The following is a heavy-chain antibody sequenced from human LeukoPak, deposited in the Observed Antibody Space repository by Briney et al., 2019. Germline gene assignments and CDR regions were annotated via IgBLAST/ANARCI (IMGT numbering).Heavy chain of an antibody. J-gene: IGHJ4*02. Sequence: SVKVSCKASGGTFSSYAISWVRQAPGQGREWMGRIIPIFGTANYAQKFQGRVTITTDESTSTAYMELSSLRSEDAAVYYCARARYGAPDYWGQGTLVTVSS. CDR2: IIPIFGTA. CDR3: ARARYGAPDY. CDR1: GGTFSSYA. V-gene: IGHV1-69*05. D-gene: IGHD4/OR15-4a*01.